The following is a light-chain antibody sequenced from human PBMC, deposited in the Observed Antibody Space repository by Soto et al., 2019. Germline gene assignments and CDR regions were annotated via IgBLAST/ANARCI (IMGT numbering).Light chain of an antibody. Sequence: DIVMTQSPDSLAVSLGERATINCKSSQSVLYSSNNKNYLGWYRQKPGQPPNLLISWASTRESGVPDRYSGTGSGTDFTLTISSLQADDVAVCYCQQYYSAPHTFGQGTKLEIK. J-gene: IGKJ2*01. CDR1: QSVLYSSNNKNY. V-gene: IGKV4-1*01. CDR3: QQYYSAPHT. CDR2: WAS.